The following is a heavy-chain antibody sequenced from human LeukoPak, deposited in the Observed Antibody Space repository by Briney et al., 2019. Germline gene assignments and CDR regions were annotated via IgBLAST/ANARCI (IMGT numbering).Heavy chain of an antibody. Sequence: GGCLTLSCAAAGFSSNKCAMHWVRQAAGKLLGWVAVVSYLGNDKFYADSVKGRFTISKDNSNNTVYLEINSLRSEDTAVYYCARPLERRLIHYFDFWGPGTLVTVSS. CDR3: ARPLERRLIHYFDF. D-gene: IGHD6-25*01. V-gene: IGHV3-30-3*01. CDR1: GFSSNKCA. CDR2: VSYLGNDK. J-gene: IGHJ4*02.